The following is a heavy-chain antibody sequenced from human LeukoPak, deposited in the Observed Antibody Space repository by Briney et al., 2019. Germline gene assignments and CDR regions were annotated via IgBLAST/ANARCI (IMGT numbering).Heavy chain of an antibody. V-gene: IGHV3-53*01. D-gene: IGHD5-24*01. CDR2: IYIGGTT. CDR1: GFTVSSNY. Sequence: GGALRLSCAASGFTVSSNYMSWVRQAPGRGLEWVSLIYIGGTTYYADSVKGRFTISRDNSKHTLYLQMNGLRAEDTAVYYCAREAQMTTLKGGNWFDPWGQGTLVTDSS. CDR3: AREAQMTTLKGGNWFDP. J-gene: IGHJ5*02.